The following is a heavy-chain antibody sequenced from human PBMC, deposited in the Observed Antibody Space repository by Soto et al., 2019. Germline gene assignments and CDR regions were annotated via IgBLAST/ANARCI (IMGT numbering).Heavy chain of an antibody. D-gene: IGHD6-19*01. CDR3: ARDRGSGWLYYYYGRDV. CDR1: GGTFSSYA. CDR2: IIPIFGTA. Sequence: SVKVSCKASGGTFSSYAISWVRQAPGQGLEWMGGIIPIFGTANYAQKFQGRVTITADESTSTAYMELSSLRSEDTAVYYCARDRGSGWLYYYYGRDVWGQGTTVTVSS. J-gene: IGHJ6*02. V-gene: IGHV1-69*13.